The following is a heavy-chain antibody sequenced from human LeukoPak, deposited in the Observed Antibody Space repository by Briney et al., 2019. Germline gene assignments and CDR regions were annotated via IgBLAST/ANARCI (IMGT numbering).Heavy chain of an antibody. CDR1: GGSISSSNC. V-gene: IGHV4-4*02. J-gene: IGHJ3*02. D-gene: IGHD2-2*01. CDR3: ARAITSTSSHDAFDI. CDR2: IYHSGST. Sequence: KASETLSLTCAVSGGSISSSNCGSWVRQPPGKGLEWIGEIYHSGSTNYNPSLKSRVTISVDKSKNQFSLKLSSVTAADTAVYYCARAITSTSSHDAFDIWGQGTMVTVSS.